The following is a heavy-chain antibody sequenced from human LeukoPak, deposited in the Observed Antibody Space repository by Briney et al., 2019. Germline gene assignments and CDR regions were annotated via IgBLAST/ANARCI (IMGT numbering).Heavy chain of an antibody. V-gene: IGHV1-2*02. D-gene: IGHD5-18*01. CDR2: INPSTGDT. J-gene: IGHJ4*02. CDR3: ARSADGYTCGHFDF. Sequence: ASVKVSCKASGYTFTAYYMHWVRQAPGQGLEWMGWINPSTGDTNYAQNFQGRVTMNRDTSISTAYMELSSLRSDDTAVYYCARSADGYTCGHFDFWGQGTLVTVSS. CDR1: GYTFTAYY.